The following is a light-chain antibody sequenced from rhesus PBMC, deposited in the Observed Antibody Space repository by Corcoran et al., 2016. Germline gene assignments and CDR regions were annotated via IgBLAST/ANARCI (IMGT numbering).Light chain of an antibody. CDR1: QTIYTK. J-gene: IGKJ4*01. CDR2: ALS. Sequence: DIQMTQSPSALSASIGDRVTISCRASQTIYTKVAWYQQKTWKAPEFLICALSTLQTGIPSRFSGSGSRTDFTLPISSLQPEDSATYFFQQYYDYPRTFGGGTKVEIK. V-gene: IGKV1-44*03. CDR3: QQYYDYPRT.